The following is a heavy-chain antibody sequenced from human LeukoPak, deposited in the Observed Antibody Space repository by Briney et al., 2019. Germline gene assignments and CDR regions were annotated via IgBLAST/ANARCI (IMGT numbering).Heavy chain of an antibody. CDR2: ISSSSSYI. J-gene: IGHJ5*02. V-gene: IGHV3-21*01. D-gene: IGHD3-16*01. CDR1: GFTFSAYT. CDR3: ARGGGGLNWFDP. Sequence: GGSLRLSCAASGFTFSAYTMNWVRQAPGKGLEWASSISSSSSYIFYADSVKGRFTISRDNAKNSLYLQMNSLSAEDTAVYYCARGGGGLNWFDPWGQGTLVTVSS.